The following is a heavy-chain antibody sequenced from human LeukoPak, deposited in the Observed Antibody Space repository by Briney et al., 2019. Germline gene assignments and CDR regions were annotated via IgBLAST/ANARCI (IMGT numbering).Heavy chain of an antibody. D-gene: IGHD3-9*01. CDR1: GFTFSSYG. CDR3: AKDGYDILTGYYLAPGY. Sequence: GGSLRLSCAASGFTFSSYGMHWVRQAPGKGLEWVAVISYDGSNKYYADSVKGRFTISRDNSRNTLYLQMNSLRAEDTAVYYCAKDGYDILTGYYLAPGYWGQGTLVTVSS. J-gene: IGHJ4*02. CDR2: ISYDGSNK. V-gene: IGHV3-30*18.